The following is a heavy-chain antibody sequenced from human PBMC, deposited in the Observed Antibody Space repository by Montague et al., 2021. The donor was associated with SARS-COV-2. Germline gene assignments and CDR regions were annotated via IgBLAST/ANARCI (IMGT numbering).Heavy chain of an antibody. D-gene: IGHD1-1*01. V-gene: IGHV4-59*01. J-gene: IGHJ4*02. CDR3: ARAHNTIFIANCVNYLEI. CDR1: GGSISSYY. CDR2: VHYTGST. Sequence: SETLSLTCEVSGGSISSYYWSWIRQSPGKGLEWIGYVHYTGSTKYNPSLKTRVTLSLDTPNNHFSLKLSSVTAADTAVYYCARAHNTIFIANCVNYLEIWGLGAMVTVSS.